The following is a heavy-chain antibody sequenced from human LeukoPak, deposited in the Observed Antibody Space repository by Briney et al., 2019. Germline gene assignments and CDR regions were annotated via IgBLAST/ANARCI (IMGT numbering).Heavy chain of an antibody. V-gene: IGHV4-59*01. CDR3: GRESRYSSGYYSFDY. D-gene: IGHD6-19*01. Sequence: SETLSLTCAVYGGSFSGCYWSWIRQPPGKGLEWIGNIYYSGSANYNPSLKSRVTISVDTSKNQFSLKLSSVTAADTAVYYCGRESRYSSGYYSFDYWGQGTLVTVSS. J-gene: IGHJ4*02. CDR1: GGSFSGCY. CDR2: IYYSGSA.